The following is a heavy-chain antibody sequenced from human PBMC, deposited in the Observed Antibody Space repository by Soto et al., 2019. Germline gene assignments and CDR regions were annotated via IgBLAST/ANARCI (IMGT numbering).Heavy chain of an antibody. D-gene: IGHD3-3*01. CDR1: GGSITSGGYY. V-gene: IGHV4-31*03. CDR2: IFYTGTT. CDR3: ARDTTLLGVPLQTGFDP. Sequence: PSETLSLTCTVSGGSITSGGYYWNWIRQHPGKGLEWIGYIFYTGTTRYNSALQSRVSISVDSTKNHFSLKLTSVTAADTAAYYCARDTTLLGVPLQTGFDPWYPGTLLTVST. J-gene: IGHJ5*02.